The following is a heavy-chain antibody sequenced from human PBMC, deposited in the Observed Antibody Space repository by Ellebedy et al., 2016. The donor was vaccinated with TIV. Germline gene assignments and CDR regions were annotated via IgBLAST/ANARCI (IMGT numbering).Heavy chain of an antibody. D-gene: IGHD5/OR15-5a*01. V-gene: IGHV3-30*04. CDR3: TNGGLSNSPRHYFDS. CDR1: GFTFSSYV. CDR2: ISYDGSNK. J-gene: IGHJ4*02. Sequence: GESLKISCAASGFTFSSYVMHWVRQAPGKGLEWVASISYDGSNKYYADSVKGRFTISSDNSKNTLFLQMNSLRADDTALYYCTNGGLSNSPRHYFDSWGQGTLVTVSS.